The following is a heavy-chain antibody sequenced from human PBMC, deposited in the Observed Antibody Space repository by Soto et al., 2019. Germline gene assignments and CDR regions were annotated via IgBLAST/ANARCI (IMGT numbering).Heavy chain of an antibody. CDR1: GFTFSTYG. Sequence: QVHLVESGGGVVRPGRSLRLACAASGFTFSTYGMYWVRQAPGKGLQWVAVIWYDGTNAYYADSVKGRFTISRDNSKDTLYLEMNNLRTEDTAVYYCARVEAPLIHSDHYYYGMDVWGQGTTVTV. CDR2: IWYDGTNA. V-gene: IGHV3-33*01. D-gene: IGHD5-18*01. J-gene: IGHJ6*02. CDR3: ARVEAPLIHSDHYYYGMDV.